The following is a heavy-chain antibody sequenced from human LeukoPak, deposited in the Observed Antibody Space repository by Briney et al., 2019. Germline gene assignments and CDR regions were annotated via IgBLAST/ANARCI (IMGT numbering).Heavy chain of an antibody. CDR3: ALWQWGLDY. V-gene: IGHV1-46*01. Sequence: ASVKVSCKASVYTFTRYYMRWVRQAPGQGLEWMGIINPSGGSTSYAQKFQGRVTMTRDTSTSTVYMELSSLRSEDTAVDYCALWQWGLDYWGQGTLVTVSS. CDR1: VYTFTRYY. J-gene: IGHJ4*02. D-gene: IGHD6-19*01. CDR2: INPSGGST.